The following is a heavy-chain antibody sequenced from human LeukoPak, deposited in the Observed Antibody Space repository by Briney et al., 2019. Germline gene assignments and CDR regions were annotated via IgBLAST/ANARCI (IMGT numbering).Heavy chain of an antibody. CDR3: ARGGDGYNPDYFDY. V-gene: IGHV1-2*02. J-gene: IGHJ4*02. CDR2: INPNSGGT. D-gene: IGHD5-24*01. Sequence: EASVKVSCKASGYTFTGYYMHWVRQAPGQGLEWMGWINPNSGGTNYAQKFQGRVTMTRDTSISTAYMELSRLRSDDTAVYYCARGGDGYNPDYFDYWGQGTLVTVSS. CDR1: GYTFTGYY.